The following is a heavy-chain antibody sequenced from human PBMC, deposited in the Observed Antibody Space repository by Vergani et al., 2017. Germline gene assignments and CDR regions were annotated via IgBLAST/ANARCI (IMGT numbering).Heavy chain of an antibody. J-gene: IGHJ5*02. D-gene: IGHD2-2*01. CDR1: GGTFSSYA. V-gene: IGHV1-69*01. CDR2: IITIFGTA. Sequence: QVQLVQSGAEVKKPGSSVKVSCKASGGTFSSYAISWVRQAPGQGLEWMGGIITIFGTANYAQKFQGRVTLTADEATSTAYLELSSLRFEDTAVYYCARDRNGRIDPDSVVVPAASTPGLFDPWGEGTLVTVSS. CDR3: ARDRNGRIDPDSVVVPAASTPGLFDP.